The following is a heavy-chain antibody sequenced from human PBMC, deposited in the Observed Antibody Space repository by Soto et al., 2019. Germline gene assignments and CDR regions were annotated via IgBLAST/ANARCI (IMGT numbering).Heavy chain of an antibody. CDR2: ISYDGSNK. D-gene: IGHD3-16*02. CDR3: ARDGRISRSSYTEDYYGMDV. V-gene: IGHV3-30-3*01. J-gene: IGHJ6*02. Sequence: GGSLRLSCAASGFTFSSYAMHWVRQAPGKGLEWVAVISYDGSNKYYADSVKGRFTISRDNSKNTLYLQMNSLRAEDTAVYYCARDGRISRSSYTEDYYGMDVWGQGTTVTVSS. CDR1: GFTFSSYA.